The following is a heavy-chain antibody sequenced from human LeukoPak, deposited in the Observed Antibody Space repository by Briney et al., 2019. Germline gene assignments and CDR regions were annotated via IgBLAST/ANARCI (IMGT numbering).Heavy chain of an antibody. D-gene: IGHD2-21*01. CDR1: GFTFSPYT. Sequence: GGSLRLSCAASGFTFSPYTMNWVRQARGKGLEWVSSISSSSTSIYYADSLKGRFTISRDNAKNSVYLQMNSLTAKDTAVYYCARDHSYYFDYWGQGTLVTVSS. V-gene: IGHV3-21*01. CDR3: ARDHSYYFDY. J-gene: IGHJ4*02. CDR2: ISSSSTSI.